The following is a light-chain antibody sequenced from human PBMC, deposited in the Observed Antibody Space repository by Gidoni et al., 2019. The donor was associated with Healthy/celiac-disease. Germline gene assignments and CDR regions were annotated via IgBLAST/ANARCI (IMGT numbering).Light chain of an antibody. CDR3: QQRSNWPPGT. CDR1: QSVSSY. Sequence: EIVFTHSPATLSLSPGERATLSCRASQSVSSYLAWYQQKPGQAPRLLIYDASNRATGIPARFSGSGSGTDFTLTISSREPEDFAVYYCQQRSNWPPGTFGPGTKVDIK. J-gene: IGKJ3*01. V-gene: IGKV3-11*01. CDR2: DAS.